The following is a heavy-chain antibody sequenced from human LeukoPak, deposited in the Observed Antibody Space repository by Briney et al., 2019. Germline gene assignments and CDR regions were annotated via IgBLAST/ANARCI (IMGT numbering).Heavy chain of an antibody. D-gene: IGHD2-15*01. CDR2: ISYDGSNK. J-gene: IGHJ3*02. Sequence: GGSLRLSCAASGFTFSSYGMHWVRQAPGKGLEWVAVISYDGSNKYYADSVKGRFTISRDNSKNTLYLQMNSLRAEDTAVYYCARDTLFCSGGYCYHDIWGQGTMVTVSS. V-gene: IGHV3-30*03. CDR3: ARDTLFCSGGYCYHDI. CDR1: GFTFSSYG.